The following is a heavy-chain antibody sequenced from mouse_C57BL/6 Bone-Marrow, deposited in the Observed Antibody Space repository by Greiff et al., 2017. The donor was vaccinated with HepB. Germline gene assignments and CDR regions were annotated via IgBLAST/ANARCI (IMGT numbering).Heavy chain of an antibody. J-gene: IGHJ4*01. V-gene: IGHV1-54*01. CDR1: GYAFTNYL. CDR2: INPGSGGT. CDR3: ARRGLWLRRRLYAMDY. D-gene: IGHD2-2*01. Sequence: QVQLQQSGAELVRPGTSVKVSCKASGYAFTNYLIEWVKQRPGQGLEWIGVINPGSGGTNYNEKFKGKATLTADKSSSTAYMQLSSLTSEDSAVYFCARRGLWLRRRLYAMDYWGQGTSVTVSS.